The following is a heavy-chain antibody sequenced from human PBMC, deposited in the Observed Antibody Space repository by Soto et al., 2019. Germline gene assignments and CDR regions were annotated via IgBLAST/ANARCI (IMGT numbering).Heavy chain of an antibody. CDR2: IGATSGNT. CDR1: GFTFSSYA. V-gene: IGHV3-23*01. J-gene: IGHJ4*02. D-gene: IGHD3-10*01. CDR3: AKRPGSSVPFDF. Sequence: EVQLLESGGGLVQPGGSLRLSCAASGFTFSSYAMSWVRQGPGKGLEWVATIGATSGNTYYPDSMKGRFTISRDNSKDTLDLQMNNLGAEDTAVYYCAKRPGSSVPFDFWGQGTLVTVSS.